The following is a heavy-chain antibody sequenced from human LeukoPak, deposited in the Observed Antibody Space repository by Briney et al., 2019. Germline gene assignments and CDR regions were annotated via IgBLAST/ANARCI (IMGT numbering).Heavy chain of an antibody. Sequence: ASVKVSCKASGYSLNAYYMHWVRQAPGQGLEWMGWINPSSGATKYAQKFQGRVTMARDTSISTTYMELSRLTSDDTAVYYCARGLGLDYWGQGTLVTVSS. D-gene: IGHD4-11*01. CDR2: INPSSGAT. CDR1: GYSLNAYY. J-gene: IGHJ4*02. V-gene: IGHV1-2*02. CDR3: ARGLGLDY.